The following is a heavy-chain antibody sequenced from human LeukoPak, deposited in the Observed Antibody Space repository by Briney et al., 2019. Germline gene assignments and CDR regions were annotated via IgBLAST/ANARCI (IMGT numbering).Heavy chain of an antibody. D-gene: IGHD3-22*01. Sequence: ASVKVSCKASGGTFSSYAISWVRQAPGQGLEWMGIINPSGGSTSYAQKFQGRVTMTRDTSTSTVYMELSSLRSEDTAVYYCASSPPYYYDSSAAFDIWGQGTMVTVSS. CDR2: INPSGGST. CDR3: ASSPPYYYDSSAAFDI. J-gene: IGHJ3*02. CDR1: GGTFSSYA. V-gene: IGHV1-46*01.